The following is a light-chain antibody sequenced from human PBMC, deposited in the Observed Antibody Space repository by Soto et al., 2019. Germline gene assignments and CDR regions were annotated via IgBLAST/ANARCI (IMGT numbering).Light chain of an antibody. CDR2: RNN. CDR3: SAWDDSLSAWV. J-gene: IGLJ3*02. CDR1: SSNIGSNY. V-gene: IGLV1-47*01. Sequence: QSVLTQPPSASGTPGQRVTISCSGSSSNIGSNYVYWYQQLPGTAPKLLIYRNNQRPSGVPDRFSGSKSGTSASLAISGLRSDDEADYYCSAWDDSLSAWVFGGGTKLTVL.